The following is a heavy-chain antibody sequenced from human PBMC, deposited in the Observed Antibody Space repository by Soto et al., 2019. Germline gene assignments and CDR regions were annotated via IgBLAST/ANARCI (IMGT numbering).Heavy chain of an antibody. Sequence: GASVKGSCKASGYTFTSYDINWVRQATGQGLEWMGWMNPNSGNTGYAQKFQGRVTMTRNTSISTAYMELSSLRSEDTAVYYCARGLVVPAASSWFDPSGQGTLVTVSS. CDR2: MNPNSGNT. V-gene: IGHV1-8*01. CDR1: GYTFTSYD. J-gene: IGHJ5*02. CDR3: ARGLVVPAASSWFDP. D-gene: IGHD2-2*01.